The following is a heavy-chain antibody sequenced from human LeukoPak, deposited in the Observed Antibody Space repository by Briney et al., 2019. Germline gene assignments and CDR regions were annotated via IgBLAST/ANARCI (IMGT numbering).Heavy chain of an antibody. D-gene: IGHD3-10*01. CDR1: GYTLTELS. J-gene: IGHJ1*01. CDR3: ATYPWFGELLYGYFQH. V-gene: IGHV1-24*01. CDR2: FDPEDGET. Sequence: ASVKVSCKVSGYTLTELSMHWVRQAPGKGFEWMGGFDPEDGETIYAQKFQGRVTMTEDTSTDTAYMELSSLRSEDTAVYYCATYPWFGELLYGYFQHWGQGTLVTVSS.